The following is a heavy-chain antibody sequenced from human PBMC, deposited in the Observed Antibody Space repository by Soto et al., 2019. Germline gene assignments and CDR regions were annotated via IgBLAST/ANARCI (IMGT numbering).Heavy chain of an antibody. J-gene: IGHJ4*02. CDR2: INHDGSNT. Sequence: GGSLRLSCAASGFTFSSYWMHWVRQAPGKGLVWVSRINHDGSNTNYADSVKGRFTISRDNAKNTLYLQMNSLRAEDTAVYYCARASTGPPSYWGQGTLVTVSS. D-gene: IGHD4-17*01. CDR1: GFTFSSYW. V-gene: IGHV3-74*01. CDR3: ARASTGPPSY.